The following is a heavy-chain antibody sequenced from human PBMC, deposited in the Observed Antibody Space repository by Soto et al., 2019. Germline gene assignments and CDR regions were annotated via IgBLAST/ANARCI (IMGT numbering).Heavy chain of an antibody. V-gene: IGHV4-31*03. J-gene: IGHJ4*02. CDR1: GGSIRSGGYY. Sequence: SETLPLTCTVSGGSIRSGGYYWSWIRQHPGKGLEWIGYIYYSGSTYYNPSLKSRVTISVDTSKNQFSLKLSSVTAADTAVYYGARRPRHQDDSSGSLPGPFDYWGKGTMVTVS. D-gene: IGHD3-22*01. CDR2: IYYSGST. CDR3: ARRPRHQDDSSGSLPGPFDY.